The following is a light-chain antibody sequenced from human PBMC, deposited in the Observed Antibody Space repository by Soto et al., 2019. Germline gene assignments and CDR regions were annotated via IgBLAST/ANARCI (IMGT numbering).Light chain of an antibody. CDR1: QSVSSN. V-gene: IGKV3-15*01. Sequence: EIVMTQSPATLSVSPGERPTLSCRASQSVSSNLAWYQQKPGQAPRLLIYGASTRATGIPARFSGSGSGTEFTLTISSLQSEDFAVYYCQQYNNWPRTFGGGTKVEIK. CDR3: QQYNNWPRT. J-gene: IGKJ4*01. CDR2: GAS.